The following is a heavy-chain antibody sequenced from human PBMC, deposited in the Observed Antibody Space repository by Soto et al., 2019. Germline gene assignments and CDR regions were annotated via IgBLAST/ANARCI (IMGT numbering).Heavy chain of an antibody. J-gene: IGHJ4*02. V-gene: IGHV3-74*01. Sequence: EVQLVESGGGLVQPGGSLRLSCAGSGFTFSKYCMHWVRQAPGKGLEWVSRIEHDGPTYYADLVRGRFTITGDNAENKRYLQMNSLSREDKAVYYCVRDSHGDYWGQGTLVTVSS. CDR1: GFTFSKYC. CDR3: VRDSHGDY. CDR2: IEHDGPT.